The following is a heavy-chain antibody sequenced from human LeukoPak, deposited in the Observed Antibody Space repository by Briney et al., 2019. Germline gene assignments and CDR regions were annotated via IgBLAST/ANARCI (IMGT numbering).Heavy chain of an antibody. CDR1: GGSISSYY. J-gene: IGHJ4*02. CDR3: ARDLYYFDY. V-gene: IGHV4-59*12. Sequence: SETLSLTCTVSGGSISSYYWSWIRQPPGKGLEWIGYIYYSGTTNYNPSLKSRVTISVDTSKNQFPLKLSSVTAADTAVYYCARDLYYFDYWGQGTLVTVSS. CDR2: IYYSGTT. D-gene: IGHD2/OR15-2a*01.